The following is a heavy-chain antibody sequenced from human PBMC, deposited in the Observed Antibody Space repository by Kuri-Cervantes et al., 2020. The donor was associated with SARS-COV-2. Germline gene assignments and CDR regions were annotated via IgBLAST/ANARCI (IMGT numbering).Heavy chain of an antibody. Sequence: GESLKISCAASGFTFSSYWMSWVRQAPGKGLEWVANIKQDGSEKYYVDSVKGRFTISRDNAKNSLYLRMNSLRAEDTAVYYCARIPGYSSGWLAFDIWGQGTMVTVSS. CDR2: IKQDGSEK. CDR3: ARIPGYSSGWLAFDI. V-gene: IGHV3-7*04. CDR1: GFTFSSYW. D-gene: IGHD6-19*01. J-gene: IGHJ3*02.